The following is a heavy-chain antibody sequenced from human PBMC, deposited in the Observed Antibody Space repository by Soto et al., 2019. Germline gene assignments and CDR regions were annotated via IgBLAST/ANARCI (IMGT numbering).Heavy chain of an antibody. J-gene: IGHJ4*02. CDR3: ATSIAAAVSFDY. Sequence: ASVKGSCKVSGYTLTELSMHWVRQAPGKGLEWMGGFDPEDGETIYAQKFQGRVTMTEDTSTDTAYMELSSLRSEDTAVYYCATSIAAAVSFDYWGQGTLVTVSS. CDR1: GYTLTELS. CDR2: FDPEDGET. V-gene: IGHV1-24*01. D-gene: IGHD6-13*01.